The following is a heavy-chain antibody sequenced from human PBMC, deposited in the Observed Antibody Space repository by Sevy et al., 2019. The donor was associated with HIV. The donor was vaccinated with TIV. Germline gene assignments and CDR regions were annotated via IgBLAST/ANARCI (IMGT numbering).Heavy chain of an antibody. CDR1: GGTFSSYA. D-gene: IGHD3-22*01. J-gene: IGHJ6*03. Sequence: ASVKVSCKASGGTFSSYAISWVRQAPGQGLEWMGRIIPIFGTANYAQKFQGRVTITADESTSTAYMELSSLRSEDTAVYYCAAGSGYYYYYYYYMDVWGKGTTVTVSS. CDR3: AAGSGYYYYYYYYMDV. V-gene: IGHV1-69*13. CDR2: IIPIFGTA.